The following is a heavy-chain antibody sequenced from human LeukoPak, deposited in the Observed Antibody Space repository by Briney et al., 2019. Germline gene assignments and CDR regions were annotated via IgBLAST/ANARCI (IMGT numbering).Heavy chain of an antibody. CDR3: TKGPYLTTVASFFDP. CDR2: ISGYSDHT. J-gene: IGHJ5*02. V-gene: IGHV3-23*01. CDR1: GFTFSSFA. D-gene: IGHD4-23*01. Sequence: GGSLRLSCAASGFTFSSFAMSWVRQAPGKGLQWVSSISGYSDHTYHADSVKGRFTIYRQNSKNTMYLQMTSLRPDDTALYYCTKGPYLTTVASFFDPWGQGTLVTVSS.